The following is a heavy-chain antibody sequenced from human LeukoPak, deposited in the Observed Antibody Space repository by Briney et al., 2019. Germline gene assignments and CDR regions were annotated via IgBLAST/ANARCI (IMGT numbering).Heavy chain of an antibody. D-gene: IGHD4-17*01. CDR1: GGSISSYF. CDR2: IYYSGST. CDR3: ARGGNYGDYDGYFDY. V-gene: IGHV4-59*08. J-gene: IGHJ4*02. Sequence: PSETLSLTCTVSGGSISSYFWSWIRQPPGKGLEWIGYIYYSGSTNYNPSLRSRVTISVDTSKNQFSLKLSSVTAADTAVYYCARGGNYGDYDGYFDYWGQGTLVTVSS.